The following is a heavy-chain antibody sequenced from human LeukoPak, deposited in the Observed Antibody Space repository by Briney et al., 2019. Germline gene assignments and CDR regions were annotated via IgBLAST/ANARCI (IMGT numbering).Heavy chain of an antibody. J-gene: IGHJ6*04. CDR1: GFTFSSYG. Sequence: GGSLRLSCAASGFTFSSYGMHWVRQAPGKGLEGVAVISYDGSNKYYADSVKGRFTISRDNSKNTLYLQMNSLRAEDTAVYYCAKGRYCSSTSCGYYGMDVWGKGTPVTVSS. D-gene: IGHD2-2*01. CDR3: AKGRYCSSTSCGYYGMDV. V-gene: IGHV3-30*18. CDR2: ISYDGSNK.